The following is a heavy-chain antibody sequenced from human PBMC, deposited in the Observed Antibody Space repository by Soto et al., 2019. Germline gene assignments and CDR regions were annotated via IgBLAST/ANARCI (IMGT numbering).Heavy chain of an antibody. D-gene: IGHD3-3*01. CDR2: ISGSGGTT. J-gene: IGHJ6*02. CDR3: AKDSWAIFGVPAGEYYAMDV. CDR1: GSTFENYA. Sequence: GGSLRLSCVASGSTFENYAMSWVRQAPGKGLEWVSAISGSGGTTYYSDSVKGRFTISRDNSKNTVYLQMNDLRVEDAAEYFCAKDSWAIFGVPAGEYYAMDVWGQGTKVTVSS. V-gene: IGHV3-23*01.